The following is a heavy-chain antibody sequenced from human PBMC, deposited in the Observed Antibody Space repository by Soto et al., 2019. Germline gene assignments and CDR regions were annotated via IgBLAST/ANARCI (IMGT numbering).Heavy chain of an antibody. CDR1: GYTFTSYG. CDR3: ARDHLAAAANPYYYGMDV. CDR2: ISAYNGNT. V-gene: IGHV1-18*01. J-gene: IGHJ6*02. Sequence: QVQLVQSGAEVKKPGASVKVSCKASGYTFTSYGISWVRQAPGQGLEWMGWISAYNGNTNYAQKLQGRVTMTTDTCTSTGYMELRSLRSDDTAVYYCARDHLAAAANPYYYGMDVWGQGTTVTVSS. D-gene: IGHD6-13*01.